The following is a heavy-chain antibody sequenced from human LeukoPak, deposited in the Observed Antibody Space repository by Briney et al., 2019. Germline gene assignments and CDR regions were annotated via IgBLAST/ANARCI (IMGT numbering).Heavy chain of an antibody. J-gene: IGHJ6*02. CDR2: ISGSGGST. V-gene: IGHV3-23*01. CDR1: GFTFSSYA. CDR3: AKDRPLGGYYYYGMDV. Sequence: GGSLRLSCAASGFTFSSYAMSWVRQAPGKGLEWVSAISGSGGSTYYADSVKGRFTISSDNSKNTLYLQMNSLRAEDTAVYYCAKDRPLGGYYYYGMDVWGQGTTVTVSS. D-gene: IGHD6-6*01.